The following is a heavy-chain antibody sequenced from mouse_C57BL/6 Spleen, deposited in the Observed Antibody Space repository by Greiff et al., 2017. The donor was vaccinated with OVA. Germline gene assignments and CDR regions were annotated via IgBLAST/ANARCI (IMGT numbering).Heavy chain of an antibody. CDR2: IYPGSGST. J-gene: IGHJ3*01. Sequence: VQLQQPGAELVKPGASVKMSCKASGYTFTSYWITWVKQRPGQGLEWIGDIYPGSGSTNYNEKFKSKATLTVDTSSSTAYMQLSSLTSEDSAVYYCASGGGYYDPFAYWGQGTLVTVSA. D-gene: IGHD2-3*01. CDR3: ASGGGYYDPFAY. CDR1: GYTFTSYW. V-gene: IGHV1-55*01.